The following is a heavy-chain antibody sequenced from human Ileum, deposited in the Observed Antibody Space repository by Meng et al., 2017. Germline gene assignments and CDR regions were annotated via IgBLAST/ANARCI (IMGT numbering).Heavy chain of an antibody. CDR1: GFTFSNSY. J-gene: IGHJ4*02. CDR2: IKQDGSVK. V-gene: IGHV3-7*01. Sequence: GESLKISCAVSGFTFSNSYMSWVRQAPGKGLEWVANIKQDGSVKSYVGSVRGRFTISRDNAKNSLYLQMNSLRADDTALYYGATSSAAAGDDWGQGTLVTVSS. CDR3: ATSSAAAGDD. D-gene: IGHD6-13*01.